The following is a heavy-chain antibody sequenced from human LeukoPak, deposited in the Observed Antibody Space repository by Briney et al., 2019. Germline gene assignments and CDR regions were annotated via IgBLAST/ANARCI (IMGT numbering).Heavy chain of an antibody. D-gene: IGHD6-6*01. V-gene: IGHV6-1*01. CDR3: ARAVYSSSLTYYYGMDV. CDR2: TYYRSKWYN. Sequence: SQTLSLTCAISGDSVSSNSAAWNWIRQSPSRGLEWLGRTYYRSKWYNDYAVSVKSRITINPDTPKNQFSLQLNSVTPEDTAVYYCARAVYSSSLTYYYGMDVWGQGTTVTVSS. CDR1: GDSVSSNSAA. J-gene: IGHJ6*02.